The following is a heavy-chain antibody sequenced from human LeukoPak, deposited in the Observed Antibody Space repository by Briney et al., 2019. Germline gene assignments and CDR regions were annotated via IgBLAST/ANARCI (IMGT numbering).Heavy chain of an antibody. CDR1: GGSISSSSYY. CDR3: ATLTGGDDAFDI. V-gene: IGHV4-39*07. D-gene: IGHD4-23*01. Sequence: SETLSLTCTVSGGSISSSSYYWGWIRQPPGKGLEWIGSIYYSGSTYYNPSLKSRVTISVDTSKNRFSLKLSSVTAADTAVYYCATLTGGDDAFDIWGQGTMVTVSS. J-gene: IGHJ3*02. CDR2: IYYSGST.